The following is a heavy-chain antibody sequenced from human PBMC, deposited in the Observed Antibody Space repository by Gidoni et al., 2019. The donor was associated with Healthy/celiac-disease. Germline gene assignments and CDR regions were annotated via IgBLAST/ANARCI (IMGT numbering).Heavy chain of an antibody. Sequence: EVQLVESGGGLVYPGRCLRLSCAAPGCTLDPYAMHWVRQAPGKGLEWVSGIRWNSGSIGYADSVKGRFTISRDNAKNSLYLQMNSLRAEDTALYYCAKDKSSGSTGDYYYYGMDVWGQGTTVTVSS. CDR2: IRWNSGSI. J-gene: IGHJ6*02. CDR1: GCTLDPYA. CDR3: AKDKSSGSTGDYYYYGMDV. V-gene: IGHV3-9*01. D-gene: IGHD3-22*01.